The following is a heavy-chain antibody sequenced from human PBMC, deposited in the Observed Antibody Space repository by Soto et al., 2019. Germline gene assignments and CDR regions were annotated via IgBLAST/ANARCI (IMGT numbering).Heavy chain of an antibody. CDR3: ARAGDYGSFYFFDY. V-gene: IGHV1-18*01. Sequence: QVHLVQSGAEVKKPGASVKVSCKASGYTFANYGVTWVRQAPGQGLDWMGWITPYNGNTHYAQKVKGRVTMTTDTSTSTAYMELWSLRSDDTAVYYCARAGDYGSFYFFDYWGQGTLVTVSS. J-gene: IGHJ4*02. D-gene: IGHD3-10*01. CDR2: ITPYNGNT. CDR1: GYTFANYG.